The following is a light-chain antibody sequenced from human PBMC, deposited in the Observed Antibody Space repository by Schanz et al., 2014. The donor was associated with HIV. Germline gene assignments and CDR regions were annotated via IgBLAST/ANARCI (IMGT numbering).Light chain of an antibody. CDR2: GVN. Sequence: QSVLTQPASVSGSPGQSVTISCTGTYTDIGAYNYVSWYQQHPGRAPRLLIYGVNGRPSGISDRFSGSKSGTAASLTISGLQAEDEADYYCCSYAGSYTFVVFGGGTKLTVL. CDR1: YTDIGAYNY. CDR3: CSYAGSYTFVV. J-gene: IGLJ3*02. V-gene: IGLV2-14*03.